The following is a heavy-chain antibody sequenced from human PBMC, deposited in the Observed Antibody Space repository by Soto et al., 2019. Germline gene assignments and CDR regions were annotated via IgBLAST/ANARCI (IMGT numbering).Heavy chain of an antibody. D-gene: IGHD2-21*02. CDR3: AKESTDCGGDCYHNWFDP. CDR1: GFTFSSYA. Sequence: GGSLRLSCAASGFTFSSYAMSWVRQAAGKGLEWVSAISGSGGSTYYADSVKGRFTISRDNSKNTLYLQMNGLRAEDTAVYYCAKESTDCGGDCYHNWFDPWGQGTLVTVSS. J-gene: IGHJ5*02. CDR2: ISGSGGST. V-gene: IGHV3-23*01.